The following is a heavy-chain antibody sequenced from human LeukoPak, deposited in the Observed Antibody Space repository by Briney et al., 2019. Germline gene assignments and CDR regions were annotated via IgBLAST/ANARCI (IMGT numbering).Heavy chain of an antibody. Sequence: PSETLSLTCAVYGGSFSSYYWSWIRQPPGKGLEWIGYIYYSGSTNYNPSLKSRVNISVDTSKNQISLKLSSVTAADSAVYYCARSEMATIGMDYWGQGTLVTVSS. CDR2: IYYSGST. J-gene: IGHJ4*02. CDR3: ARSEMATIGMDY. D-gene: IGHD5-24*01. V-gene: IGHV4-59*01. CDR1: GGSFSSYY.